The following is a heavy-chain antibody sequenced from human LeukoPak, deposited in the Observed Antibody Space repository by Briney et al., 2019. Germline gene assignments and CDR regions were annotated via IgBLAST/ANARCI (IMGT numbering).Heavy chain of an antibody. CDR2: INPNSGGT. Sequence: ASVKVSCKASGYTFTGHYIHWVRQAPGQGLEWMGRINPNSGGTNYAQKFQGRVTMTRDTSISTAYMELSRLRSDDTAVYYCARLPPGFGATNSDYWGQGTLVTVSS. J-gene: IGHJ4*02. CDR3: ARLPPGFGATNSDY. V-gene: IGHV1-2*06. D-gene: IGHD1-26*01. CDR1: GYTFTGHY.